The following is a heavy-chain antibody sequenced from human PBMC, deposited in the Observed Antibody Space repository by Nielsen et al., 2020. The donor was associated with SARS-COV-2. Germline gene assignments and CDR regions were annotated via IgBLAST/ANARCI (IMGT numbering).Heavy chain of an antibody. CDR3: ARERVVYYDFWSGYHGNWFDP. CDR2: TRNKANSYTT. Sequence: GGSLRLSCAASGFTFSDHYMDWVRQAPGKGLEWVGRTRNKANSYTTEYAASVKGRFTISRDDSKNSLYLQMNSLKTEDTAVYYCARERVVYYDFWSGYHGNWFDPWGQGTLVTVSS. D-gene: IGHD3-3*01. CDR1: GFTFSDHY. J-gene: IGHJ5*02. V-gene: IGHV3-72*01.